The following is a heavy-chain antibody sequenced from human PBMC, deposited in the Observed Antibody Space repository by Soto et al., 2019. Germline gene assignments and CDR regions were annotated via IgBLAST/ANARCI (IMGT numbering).Heavy chain of an antibody. CDR1: GFTFSSYW. J-gene: IGHJ4*02. CDR3: ARGGIVGSSPFEIDY. V-gene: IGHV3-7*03. CDR2: IKQDECEK. Sequence: GGSLRLSCAASGFTFSSYWMSWVRQAPGKGLEWVANIKQDECEKYYEDSMKGRFTISRDNTKNSLYLQMNNLRAEDTAGYYCARGGIVGSSPFEIDYWGQGTLVTVSS. D-gene: IGHD1-26*01.